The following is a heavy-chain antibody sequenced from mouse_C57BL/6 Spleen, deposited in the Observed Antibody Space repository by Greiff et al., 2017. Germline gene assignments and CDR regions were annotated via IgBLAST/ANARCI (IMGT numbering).Heavy chain of an antibody. J-gene: IGHJ3*01. V-gene: IGHV3-1*01. Sequence: EVQLVESGPGMVKPSQSLSLTCTVTGYSITSGYDWHWIRHFPGNKLEWMGYISYSGSTNYNPSLKSRISITHDTSKNHFFLKLNSVTTEDTATYYCARDSSFDSSGYWFAYWGQGTLVTVSA. CDR2: ISYSGST. CDR1: GYSITSGYD. CDR3: ARDSSFDSSGYWFAY. D-gene: IGHD3-2*02.